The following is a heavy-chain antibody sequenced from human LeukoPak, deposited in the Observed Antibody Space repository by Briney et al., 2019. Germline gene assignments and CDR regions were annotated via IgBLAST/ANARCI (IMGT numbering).Heavy chain of an antibody. CDR1: GGSFSGYY. Sequence: NPSETLSLTCAVYGGSFSGYYWSWIRQPPGKGLEWIGEINHNGSTNYNPSLKSRVTISVDTSKNQFSLKLSSVTAADTAVYYCARHGVHYYGSGSYIYNWFDPWGQGTLVTVSS. D-gene: IGHD3-10*01. J-gene: IGHJ5*02. CDR2: INHNGST. CDR3: ARHGVHYYGSGSYIYNWFDP. V-gene: IGHV4-34*01.